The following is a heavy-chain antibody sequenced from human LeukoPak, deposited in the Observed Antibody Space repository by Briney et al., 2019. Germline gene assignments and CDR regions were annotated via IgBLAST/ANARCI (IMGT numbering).Heavy chain of an antibody. D-gene: IGHD6-6*01. CDR2: FDPEDGET. J-gene: IGHJ3*02. CDR1: GYTLTELS. Sequence: ASVKVSCKVSGYTLTELSMHWVRQAPGKGLEWMGGFDPEDGETIYAQKFQGRVTMTEDTSTDTAYMELSSLRSEDTAVYYCATGLRLVRAFDIWGQGTMVTVSS. V-gene: IGHV1-24*01. CDR3: ATGLRLVRAFDI.